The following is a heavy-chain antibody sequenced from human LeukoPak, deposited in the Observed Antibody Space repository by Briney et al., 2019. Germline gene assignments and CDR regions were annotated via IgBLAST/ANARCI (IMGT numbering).Heavy chain of an antibody. Sequence: SETLSLTCAVYGGSFSGYYWSWIRQPPGKGLEWIGEINHSGSTNYNPSLKSRVTISVDTSKNQFSLKLSSVTAADTAVYYCARGGLYCSSTSCYRSWFDPWGQGTLVTVSS. CDR3: ARGGLYCSSTSCYRSWFDP. V-gene: IGHV4-34*01. J-gene: IGHJ5*02. CDR1: GGSFSGYY. CDR2: INHSGST. D-gene: IGHD2-2*02.